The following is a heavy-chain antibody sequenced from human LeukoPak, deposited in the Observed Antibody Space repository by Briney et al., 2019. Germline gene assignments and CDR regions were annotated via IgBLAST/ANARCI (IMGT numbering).Heavy chain of an antibody. CDR3: ARGYSGNYLSEY. Sequence: GGSLRLSCAASGFTFSTYNMNWVRQAPGQGLEWVSSISTSSDYIYYADSVKGRVTISRDNAKNSLYLQMNSLRAEDTAVYYCARGYSGNYLSEYWGQGTLVTVSS. V-gene: IGHV3-21*01. CDR2: ISTSSDYI. CDR1: GFTFSTYN. D-gene: IGHD1-26*01. J-gene: IGHJ4*02.